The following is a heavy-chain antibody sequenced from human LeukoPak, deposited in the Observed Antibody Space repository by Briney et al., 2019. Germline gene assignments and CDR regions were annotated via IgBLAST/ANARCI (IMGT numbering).Heavy chain of an antibody. CDR2: INYSGTT. D-gene: IGHD2-8*01. J-gene: IGHJ5*02. Sequence: PSETLSLTCTVSGGSIGSYYWSWIRQPPGKGLEWIGYINYSGTTNYNPSLKGRVTISVDTSKNQFSLKLSSVTAADTAVYYCARGTLMVGPWGQGTQVTVSS. CDR3: ARGTLMVGP. V-gene: IGHV4-59*01. CDR1: GGSIGSYY.